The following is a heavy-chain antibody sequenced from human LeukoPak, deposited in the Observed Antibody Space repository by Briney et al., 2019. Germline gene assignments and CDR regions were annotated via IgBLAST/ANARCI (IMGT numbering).Heavy chain of an antibody. Sequence: XGSLRLSCAASGFIFSNYWMSWVRQAPGKGLEWVSYISSSGTTIYYADSVKGRFTISRDNAKNSLYLQMNSLRAEDTAVYYCARRRDSGSLQHFDYWGQGTLVTVSS. D-gene: IGHD1-26*01. CDR2: ISSSGTTI. CDR3: ARRRDSGSLQHFDY. CDR1: GFIFSNYW. V-gene: IGHV3-11*01. J-gene: IGHJ4*02.